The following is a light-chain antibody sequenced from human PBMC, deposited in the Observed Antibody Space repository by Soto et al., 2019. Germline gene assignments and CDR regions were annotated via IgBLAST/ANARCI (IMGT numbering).Light chain of an antibody. CDR1: QGIGTY. J-gene: IGKJ3*01. Sequence: DIQMTQSPSSLSASVGDRVTVTCRASQGIGTYLAWYQQKPGKVPELLIYGASTLQSGVPSRSSGSGSGTDFTIPINSLQPEDVGPYYCPKYNGAPLTFGPGTKVDIK. CDR3: PKYNGAPLT. CDR2: GAS. V-gene: IGKV1-27*01.